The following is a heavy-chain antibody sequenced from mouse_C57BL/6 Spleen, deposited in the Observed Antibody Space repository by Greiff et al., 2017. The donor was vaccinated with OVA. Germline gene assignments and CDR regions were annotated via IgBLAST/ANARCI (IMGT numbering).Heavy chain of an antibody. J-gene: IGHJ3*01. V-gene: IGHV6-3*01. D-gene: IGHD2-2*01. CDR3: TGAYGYDGAWFAY. CDR2: IRLKSDNYAT. CDR1: GFTFSNYW. Sequence: EVKLMESGGGLVQPGGSMKLSCVASGFTFSNYWMNWVRQSPEKGLEWVAQIRLKSDNYATHYAESVKGRFTISRDDSKSSVYLQMNNLRAEDTGIYYCTGAYGYDGAWFAYWGQGTLVTVSA.